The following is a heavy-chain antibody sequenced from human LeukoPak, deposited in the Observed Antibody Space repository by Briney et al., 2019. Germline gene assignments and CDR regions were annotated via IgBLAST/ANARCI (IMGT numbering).Heavy chain of an antibody. CDR2: ITSDGSST. J-gene: IGHJ4*02. V-gene: IGHV3-74*01. CDR1: GFTFSDYY. D-gene: IGHD2-21*02. Sequence: GGSLRLSCAASGFTFSDYYMSWIRQAPGKGLVWVSRITSDGSSTNYADSVKGRFTISRDNAKNTLYLQMNSLRAEDTAVYYCARDSPYCGGDCYVDYWGQGTLVTVSS. CDR3: ARDSPYCGGDCYVDY.